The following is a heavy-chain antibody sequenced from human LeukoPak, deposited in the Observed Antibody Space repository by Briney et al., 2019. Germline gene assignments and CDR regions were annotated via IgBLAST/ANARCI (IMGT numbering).Heavy chain of an antibody. V-gene: IGHV3-7*01. Sequence: GGSLRLSCVASGFTFRTDWMSWVRQAPGKGPEWVASIKHGGSEKYYVDSVKGRFTISTDNAKNSLYLQMNSLRAEDTAVYYCAREWNWGQGSLVTVSS. CDR2: IKHGGSEK. J-gene: IGHJ4*02. CDR1: GFTFRTDW. CDR3: AREWN.